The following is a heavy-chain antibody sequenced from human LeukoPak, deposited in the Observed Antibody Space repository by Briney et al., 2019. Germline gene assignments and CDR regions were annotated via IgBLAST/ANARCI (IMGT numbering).Heavy chain of an antibody. CDR2: INQDGSEK. D-gene: IGHD6-6*01. Sequence: GGSLRLSCAASGFTFSSYWMSWVRQAPGKRLEWVANINQDGSEKYYVDSVKGRFIISRDNARISLFLQMNILTAEDTAIYYCVREGAYSTSSPAGYWGQGTLVSVSS. J-gene: IGHJ4*02. CDR3: VREGAYSTSSPAGY. CDR1: GFTFSSYW. V-gene: IGHV3-7*01.